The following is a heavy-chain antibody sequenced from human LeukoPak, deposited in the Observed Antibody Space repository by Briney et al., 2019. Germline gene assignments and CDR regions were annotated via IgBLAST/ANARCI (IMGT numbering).Heavy chain of an antibody. D-gene: IGHD3-22*01. V-gene: IGHV3-21*01. J-gene: IGHJ4*02. Sequence: KSGGSLRLSCAASGFTFSSYSMNWVRQAPGKGLEWVSSISSSSSYIYYADSVKGRFTISRDNAKNSLYLQMNSLRAEDTAVYYCARDSMIVVAPLYYFDYWGQGTLVTVSS. CDR2: ISSSSSYI. CDR1: GFTFSSYS. CDR3: ARDSMIVVAPLYYFDY.